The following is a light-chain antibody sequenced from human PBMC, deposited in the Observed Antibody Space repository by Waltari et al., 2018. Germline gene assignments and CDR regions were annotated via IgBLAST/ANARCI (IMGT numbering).Light chain of an antibody. Sequence: DIQMTQSPSSLSASVGDRVTITCRASHSISSYLTWYQQKPGKAPKLLIYAASSLQSGVPARFSGSGSGTDFTLTISSLQPEDFATYYCQQSYSTSITFGQGTRLEIK. CDR1: HSISSY. J-gene: IGKJ5*01. CDR2: AAS. CDR3: QQSYSTSIT. V-gene: IGKV1-39*01.